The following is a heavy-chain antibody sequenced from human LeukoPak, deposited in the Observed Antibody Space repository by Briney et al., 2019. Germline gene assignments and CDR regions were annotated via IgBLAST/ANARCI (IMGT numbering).Heavy chain of an antibody. J-gene: IGHJ4*02. CDR2: TYYRSKWYD. V-gene: IGHV6-1*01. D-gene: IGHD6-19*01. CDR1: GDSVSSNNGA. Sequence: SQTLSLTCAISGDSVSSNNGAWNWIRQSPSRGLEWLGRTYYRSKWYDDYAESMKGRITISPDTSKNQFSLHVYSVTPEDTAVYYCTRDGGTSGWYTFDYWGQGTLVTVSS. CDR3: TRDGGTSGWYTFDY.